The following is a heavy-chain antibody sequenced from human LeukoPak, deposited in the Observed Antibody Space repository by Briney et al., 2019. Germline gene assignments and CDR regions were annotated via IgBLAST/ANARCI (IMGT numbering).Heavy chain of an antibody. CDR2: IYYSGST. CDR3: ARQEVYCSSTSCYARGYSYGTFFDY. J-gene: IGHJ4*02. CDR1: GDSISSSSYY. D-gene: IGHD2-2*01. V-gene: IGHV4-39*01. Sequence: SETLSLTCTVSGDSISSSSYYWGWIRQPPGKGLEWIGTIYYSGSTYYNPPLKSRVTISVDTSKNQFSLKLSSVTAADTAVYYCARQEVYCSSTSCYARGYSYGTFFDYWGQGTLVTVSS.